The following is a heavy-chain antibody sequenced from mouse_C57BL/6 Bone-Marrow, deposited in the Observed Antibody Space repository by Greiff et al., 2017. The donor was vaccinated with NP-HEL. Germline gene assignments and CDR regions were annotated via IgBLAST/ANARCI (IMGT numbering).Heavy chain of an antibody. CDR3: ARWRGWSWYCFDY. Sequence: VQLQQSGAELVKPGASVKLSCKASGYTFTSYWMHWVKQRPGRGLEWIGRIDPNSGGTKYNEKFKSKATLTVDKPSSTAYMQLSSLTYEDSAVYDCARWRGWSWYCFDYWGQGTSLTVSS. J-gene: IGHJ2*02. D-gene: IGHD1-1*02. V-gene: IGHV1-72*01. CDR2: IDPNSGGT. CDR1: GYTFTSYW.